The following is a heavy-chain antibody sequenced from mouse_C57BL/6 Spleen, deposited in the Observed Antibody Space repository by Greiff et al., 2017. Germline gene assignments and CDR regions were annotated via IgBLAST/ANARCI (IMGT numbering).Heavy chain of an antibody. CDR2: IDPANGNT. CDR1: GFNINNTS. Sequence: VHLMESVAELVRPGASVKLSCTASGFNINNTSMPWVKQRPEQRLEWIGRIDPANGNTKYAPKFQGKATITADTSSNRANLQLSRLTTEVKAIYTGARCGGYDYCDYWGQGTTVTVSS. D-gene: IGHD2-2*01. CDR3: ARCGGYDYCDY. J-gene: IGHJ4*01. V-gene: IGHV14-3*01.